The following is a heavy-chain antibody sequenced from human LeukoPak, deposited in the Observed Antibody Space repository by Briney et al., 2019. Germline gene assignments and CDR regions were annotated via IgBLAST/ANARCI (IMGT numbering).Heavy chain of an antibody. D-gene: IGHD5-12*01. Sequence: SETLSLTCAVYGGSFSGYYWSWIRQPPGKGLEWIGEINHSGSTNYNPSLKSRVTISVDTSKNQFSLKLSSVTPEDTAVYYCARDFFSTTSNVDIVATIDYWGQGTLVTVSS. CDR3: ARDFFSTTSNVDIVATIDY. J-gene: IGHJ4*02. V-gene: IGHV4-34*01. CDR1: GGSFSGYY. CDR2: INHSGST.